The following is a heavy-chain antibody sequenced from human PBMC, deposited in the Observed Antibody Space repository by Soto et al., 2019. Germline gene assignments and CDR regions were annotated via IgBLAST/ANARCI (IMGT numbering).Heavy chain of an antibody. V-gene: IGHV3-30-3*01. J-gene: IGHJ3*02. CDR2: ISYDGSNK. Sequence: QVQLVESGGGVVQPGRSLRLSCAASGFTFSSYAMHWVRQAPGKGLEWVAVISYDGSNKYYADSVKDRFTISRDNSKNTLYLQMNSLRAEDTTVYYCVRFGMIVVVNTPGGAFDIWGQGTMVTVSS. D-gene: IGHD3-22*01. CDR1: GFTFSSYA. CDR3: VRFGMIVVVNTPGGAFDI.